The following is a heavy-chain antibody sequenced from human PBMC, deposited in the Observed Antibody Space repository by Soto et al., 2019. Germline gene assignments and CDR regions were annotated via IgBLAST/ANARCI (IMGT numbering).Heavy chain of an antibody. V-gene: IGHV1-18*01. CDR3: ARQRIAARQVPSTGWFDP. J-gene: IGHJ5*02. Sequence: ASVKVSCKASGYTFTSYGISWVRQAPGQGLEWMGWISAYNGNTNYAQKLQGRVTMTTDTSTSTAYMELRSLRSDDTAVYYCARQRIAARQVPSTGWFDPWGQGTLVTVSS. D-gene: IGHD6-6*01. CDR2: ISAYNGNT. CDR1: GYTFTSYG.